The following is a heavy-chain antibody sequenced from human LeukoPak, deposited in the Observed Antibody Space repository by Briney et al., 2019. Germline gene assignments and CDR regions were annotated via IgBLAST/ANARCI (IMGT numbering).Heavy chain of an antibody. CDR1: GGSISSSSYY. J-gene: IGHJ5*02. D-gene: IGHD5-12*01. V-gene: IGHV4-39*07. Sequence: PSETLSLTCTVSGGSISSSSYYWGWIRQPPGKGLEWIGSIYYSGSTYYNPSLKSRVAISVDTSKNQFSLKLSSVTAADTAVYYCARGYSGYFNWFDPWGQGTLVTVSS. CDR3: ARGYSGYFNWFDP. CDR2: IYYSGST.